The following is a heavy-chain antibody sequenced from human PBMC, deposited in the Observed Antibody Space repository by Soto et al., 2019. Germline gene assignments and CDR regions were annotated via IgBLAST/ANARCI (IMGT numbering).Heavy chain of an antibody. Sequence: GGSLRLSCAASGFTFSSYWMSWVRQAPGKGLEWVANIKQDGSEKYYVDSVKGRFTISRDNAKNSLYLQMNSLRAEDTAVYYCARDRVLLWFGELLSPRGMDVWGQGTTVTVSS. D-gene: IGHD3-10*01. V-gene: IGHV3-7*05. CDR2: IKQDGSEK. CDR3: ARDRVLLWFGELLSPRGMDV. J-gene: IGHJ6*02. CDR1: GFTFSSYW.